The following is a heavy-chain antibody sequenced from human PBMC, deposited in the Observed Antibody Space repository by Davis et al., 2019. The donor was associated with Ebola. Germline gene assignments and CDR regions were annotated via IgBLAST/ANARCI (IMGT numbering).Heavy chain of an antibody. D-gene: IGHD5-12*01. Sequence: GESLKISCAASGFTFSSYWMHWVRQAPGKGLVWVSRINSDGSSTSYADSVKGRFTISRDNAKNSLYLQMNSLRAEDTAVYYCAREGGNRGIVATSYWGQGTLVTVSS. V-gene: IGHV3-74*01. CDR2: INSDGSST. CDR1: GFTFSSYW. J-gene: IGHJ4*02. CDR3: AREGGNRGIVATSY.